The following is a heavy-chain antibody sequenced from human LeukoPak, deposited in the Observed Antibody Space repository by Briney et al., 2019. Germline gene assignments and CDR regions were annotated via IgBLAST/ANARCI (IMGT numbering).Heavy chain of an antibody. CDR2: INAGNGNT. J-gene: IGHJ4*02. CDR1: GYTFTTYP. V-gene: IGHV1-3*01. D-gene: IGHD3-10*01. Sequence: GASVKVSCKVSGYTFTTYPMHWLRQAPGQGLEWMGWINAGNGNTKYSQRFQDRVTITRDTSANIVYMELSSLRSEDTAVCYCAREGVYYNSGSFYFDYWGQGTLVTVSS. CDR3: AREGVYYNSGSFYFDY.